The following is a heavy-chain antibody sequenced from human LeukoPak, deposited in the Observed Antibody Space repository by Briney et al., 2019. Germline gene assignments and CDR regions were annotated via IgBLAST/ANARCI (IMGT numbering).Heavy chain of an antibody. V-gene: IGHV5-51*01. D-gene: IGHD5-18*01. CDR1: GYSFTSYW. J-gene: IGHJ5*02. CDR2: IYPGDSDT. Sequence: GESLKISCKGSGYSFTSYWIGWVRQMPGKGLEWMGIIYPGDSDTRYSPSFQGQVTISADKSISTAYLQWSSLKASNTAMYYCARRRYSYGLASSWFDPWGQGTLVTVSS. CDR3: ARRRYSYGLASSWFDP.